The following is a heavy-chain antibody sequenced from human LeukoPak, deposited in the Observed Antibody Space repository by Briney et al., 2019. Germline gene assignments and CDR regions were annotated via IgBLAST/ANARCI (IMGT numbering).Heavy chain of an antibody. J-gene: IGHJ3*02. CDR2: IIPIFNTA. V-gene: IGHV1-69*05. CDR1: GGTFISYV. D-gene: IGHD3-16*01. Sequence: SVKVSCKASGGTFISYVISWVRQAPGQGLEWMGRIIPIFNTANYAQKSQGRVTITTDESTSTAYMELSSLRSADTAVYYCARSGRSGDSMDAFDIWGQGTMVTVSS. CDR3: ARSGRSGDSMDAFDI.